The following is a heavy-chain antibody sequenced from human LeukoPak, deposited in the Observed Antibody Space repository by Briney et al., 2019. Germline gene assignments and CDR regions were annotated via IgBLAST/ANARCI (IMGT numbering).Heavy chain of an antibody. Sequence: GASVKVSCKASGYTFTSYGISWVRQAAGQGLEWMGWISAYNGNTNYAQKLQGRVTMTTDTSTSTAYMELRSLRSDDTAVYYCARLRSYSPARGIKIAAAGTEFDPWGQGTLVTVSS. V-gene: IGHV1-18*01. CDR3: ARLRSYSPARGIKIAAAGTEFDP. D-gene: IGHD6-13*01. CDR2: ISAYNGNT. CDR1: GYTFTSYG. J-gene: IGHJ5*02.